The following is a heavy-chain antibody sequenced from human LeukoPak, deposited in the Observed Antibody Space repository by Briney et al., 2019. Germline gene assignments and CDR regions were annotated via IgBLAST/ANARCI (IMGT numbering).Heavy chain of an antibody. V-gene: IGHV1-69*13. CDR3: GTWMTGYFYYYGMDV. CDR1: GGTFSSYA. CDR2: IIPIFGTA. J-gene: IGHJ6*02. D-gene: IGHD3-9*01. Sequence: GASVKVSCRASGGTFSSYAISWVRQAPGQGLEWMGGIIPIFGTANYAQKFQGRVTITADESTSTAYMELSSLRPEDTAVYYCGTWMTGYFYYYGMDVWGQGTTVTVSS.